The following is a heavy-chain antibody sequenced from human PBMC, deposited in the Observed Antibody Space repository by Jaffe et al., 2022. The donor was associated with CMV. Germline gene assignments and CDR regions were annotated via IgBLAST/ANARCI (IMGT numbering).Heavy chain of an antibody. Sequence: EVQVLESGGGLVQPGGSLRLSCAASGFTFERYAMSWVRQAPGKGLEWVSGIGGNGITTYYADSVKGRFTVSRDNSKNTMYLEMNSLRAEDTAVYYCAKEAGLTDYYYGMDVWGQGTTVTVSS. V-gene: IGHV3-23*01. D-gene: IGHD3-10*01. CDR2: IGGNGITT. J-gene: IGHJ6*02. CDR3: AKEAGLTDYYYGMDV. CDR1: GFTFERYA.